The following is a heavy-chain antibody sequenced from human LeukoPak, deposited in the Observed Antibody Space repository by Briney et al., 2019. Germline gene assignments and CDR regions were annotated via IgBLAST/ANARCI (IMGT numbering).Heavy chain of an antibody. J-gene: IGHJ4*02. V-gene: IGHV4-34*01. Sequence: SETLSLTCAVYGGSFSGYYWSWIRQPPGKGLEWIGEINHSGSTNYNPSLKSRVTISVDMSKNQFSLKLSSVTAADTAVYYCARGHTGATPFDYWGQGTLVTVSS. CDR2: INHSGST. D-gene: IGHD1-26*01. CDR1: GGSFSGYY. CDR3: ARGHTGATPFDY.